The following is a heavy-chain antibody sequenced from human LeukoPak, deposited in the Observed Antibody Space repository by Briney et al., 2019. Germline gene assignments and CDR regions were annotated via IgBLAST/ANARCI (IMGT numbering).Heavy chain of an antibody. CDR1: GFTFDDYG. CDR2: INWNSGSI. CDR3: ARGLSSGWYYFDY. J-gene: IGHJ4*02. D-gene: IGHD6-19*01. Sequence: SGGSLRLSCAASGFTFDDYGMHWVRQAPGKGLEWVSGINWNSGSIGYADSVKGRFTISRDNAKNSLYLQMNSLRAEDTALYYRARGLSSGWYYFDYWGQGTLVTVSS. V-gene: IGHV3-9*01.